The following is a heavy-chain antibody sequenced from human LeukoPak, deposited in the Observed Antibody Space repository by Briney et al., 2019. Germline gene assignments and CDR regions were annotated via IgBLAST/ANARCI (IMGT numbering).Heavy chain of an antibody. CDR3: ARDWKVRSGPSETNYYYYYMDV. V-gene: IGHV4-38-2*02. D-gene: IGHD6-19*01. Sequence: PSETLSLTCAVSGYSISSGYYWGWIRQPPGKGLEWIGSIYHSGSTYYNPSLKSRVTISVDTSKNQFSLKLSSVTAADTAVYYCARDWKVRSGPSETNYYYYYMDVWGKGTTVTVSS. CDR1: GYSISSGYY. CDR2: IYHSGST. J-gene: IGHJ6*03.